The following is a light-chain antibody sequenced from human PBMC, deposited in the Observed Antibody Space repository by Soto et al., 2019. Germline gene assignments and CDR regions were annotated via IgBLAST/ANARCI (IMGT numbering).Light chain of an antibody. V-gene: IGKV3-20*01. J-gene: IGKJ1*01. CDR3: QQYGSSPGT. CDR2: GAS. CDR1: QSVSRSY. Sequence: EIVLTQSPGTLSLSPGERATLSCRASQSVSRSYLAWYQQKPGQAPRLLIYGASSRATGIPDRFSGSGSGTDFTLTISSLEPEDFAVYYCQQYGSSPGTFGQGTKVEIK.